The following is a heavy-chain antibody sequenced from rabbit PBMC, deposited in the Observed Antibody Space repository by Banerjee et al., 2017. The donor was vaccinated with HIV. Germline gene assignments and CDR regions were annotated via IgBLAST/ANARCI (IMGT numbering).Heavy chain of an antibody. J-gene: IGHJ4*01. Sequence: QEQLEESGGDLVKPEGSLTLTCTASGFSFSNNYVMCWVRQAPGKGLEWIACINTSSGNTVYASWAKGRFTISKPSSATVTLQMTSLTVADTATYFCARDLAAVTGWNFDLWGPGTLVTVS. V-gene: IGHV1S45*01. CDR1: GFSFSNNYV. D-gene: IGHD7-1*01. CDR2: INTSSGNT. CDR3: ARDLAAVTGWNFDL.